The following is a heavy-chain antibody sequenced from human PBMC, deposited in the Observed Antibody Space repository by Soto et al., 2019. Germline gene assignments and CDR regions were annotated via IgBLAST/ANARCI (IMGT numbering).Heavy chain of an antibody. D-gene: IGHD3-10*01. J-gene: IGHJ5*02. V-gene: IGHV1-69*13. CDR3: ARGGTMVRGVINT. CDR2: IIPIFGTA. Sequence: SVKVSCKASGYSYASYGMNWVRQAPGQGLEWMGGIIPIFGTANYAQKFQGRVTITADESTSTAYMGLSSLRSEDTAVYYCARGGTMVRGVINTWGPGTLVTVSS. CDR1: GYSYASYG.